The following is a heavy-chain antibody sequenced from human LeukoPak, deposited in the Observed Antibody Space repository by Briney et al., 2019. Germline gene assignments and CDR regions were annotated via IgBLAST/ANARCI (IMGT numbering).Heavy chain of an antibody. CDR1: GGSISSSSYY. V-gene: IGHV4-39*01. D-gene: IGHD1-14*01. Sequence: SETLSLTCTVSGGSISSSSYYWGWIRQPPGKGLEWIGCIYYSGSTYYNPSLKSRVTISVDTSKNQFSLKLSSVTAADTAVYYCASTSEPTNDYWGQGTLVTVSS. J-gene: IGHJ4*02. CDR2: IYYSGST. CDR3: ASTSEPTNDY.